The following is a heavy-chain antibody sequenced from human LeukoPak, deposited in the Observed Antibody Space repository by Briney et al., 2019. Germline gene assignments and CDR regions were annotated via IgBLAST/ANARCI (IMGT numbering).Heavy chain of an antibody. CDR3: AKASEYYGSGSYPIGGFY. V-gene: IGHV3-23*01. CDR2: ISGSGGST. Sequence: PGGSLRLSCAASGFTFSSYAMSWVRQAPGKGLEWVSAISGSGGSTYYADSVKGRFTISRDNSKNTLYLQMNSLRAEDTAVYYWAKASEYYGSGSYPIGGFYWGQGTLVTVSS. CDR1: GFTFSSYA. D-gene: IGHD3-10*01. J-gene: IGHJ4*02.